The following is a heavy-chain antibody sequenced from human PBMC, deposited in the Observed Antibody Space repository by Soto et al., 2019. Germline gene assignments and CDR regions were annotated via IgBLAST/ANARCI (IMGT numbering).Heavy chain of an antibody. V-gene: IGHV1-18*01. CDR3: ARVFGCSSTSCHYYYYMDV. D-gene: IGHD2-2*01. Sequence: VPAKVSCKASGYTFTSKCICWVRQAPGQGLEWMGWISAYNGNTNYAQKLQGRVTMTTDTSTSTAYMELRSLRSDDTAVYYCARVFGCSSTSCHYYYYMDVWGKGTTVTVSS. CDR1: GYTFTSKC. CDR2: ISAYNGNT. J-gene: IGHJ6*03.